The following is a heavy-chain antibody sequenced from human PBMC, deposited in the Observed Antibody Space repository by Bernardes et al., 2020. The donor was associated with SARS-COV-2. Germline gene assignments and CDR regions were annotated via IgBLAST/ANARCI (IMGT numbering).Heavy chain of an antibody. J-gene: IGHJ2*01. CDR2: ISSTGIYT. Sequence: GGSLRLSCAASGFTFSDYYMNWIRQAPGKGLEWVSYISSTGIYTNYADSVKGRFTTSRDNANKSLFLHMNNLRPEDTAVYYCARDQWDHSGSGDYWYLDLWGRGTLLTVSS. D-gene: IGHD3-10*01. CDR1: GFTFSDYY. V-gene: IGHV3-11*06. CDR3: ARDQWDHSGSGDYWYLDL.